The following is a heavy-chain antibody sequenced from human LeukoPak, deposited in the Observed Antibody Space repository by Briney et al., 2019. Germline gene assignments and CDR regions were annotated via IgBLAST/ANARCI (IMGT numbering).Heavy chain of an antibody. J-gene: IGHJ4*02. CDR1: GYTFTDYY. CDR2: VDPEDGET. CDR3: ATAAIDY. Sequence: ASVKVSCKVSGYTFTDYYMHWVQQAPGKGLERMGLVDPEDGETIYAEKFQGRVTITADPSTDKAYMELSSLRSEDTAVYYCATAAIDYWGQGTLVTVSS. V-gene: IGHV1-69-2*01.